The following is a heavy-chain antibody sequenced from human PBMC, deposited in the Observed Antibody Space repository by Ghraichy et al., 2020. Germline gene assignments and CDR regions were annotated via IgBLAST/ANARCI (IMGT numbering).Heavy chain of an antibody. J-gene: IGHJ4*02. CDR2: INQHGSVR. CDR3: ARLRDDTGSGYFDS. D-gene: IGHD5-24*01. Sequence: GGSLRLSCAASGFTFSSYWMTWVRQAPGEGLEWVANINQHGSVRNYVDSVRGRFTISRDNARTSVYLQMNSLRAEDTAIYYCARLRDDTGSGYFDSWGQGTLVTVSS. V-gene: IGHV3-7*01. CDR1: GFTFSSYW.